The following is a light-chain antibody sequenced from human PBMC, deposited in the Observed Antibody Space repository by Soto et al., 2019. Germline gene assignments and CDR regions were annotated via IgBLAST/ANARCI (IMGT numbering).Light chain of an antibody. CDR1: NNDVGAYNY. CDR2: EVN. CDR3: ASYTISNTRV. V-gene: IGLV2-14*01. J-gene: IGLJ3*02. Sequence: QSALTQPASVSGSPGQSITISCTGSNNDVGAYNYVSWYQQHPGKAPKLIIYEVNNQPSGVSHRFSGSKSGNTASLTISGLQADDEADYYCASYTISNTRVFGGGTKVTVL.